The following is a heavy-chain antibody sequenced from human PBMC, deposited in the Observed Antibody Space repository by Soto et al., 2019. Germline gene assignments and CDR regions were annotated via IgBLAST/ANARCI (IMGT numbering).Heavy chain of an antibody. Sequence: ASVKVSCKASGSTFTTNDINWVRQAAGQGLEWMGWMSPNSGDTGYAQKFQGRVTMTRNSSISTAYMELSSLRYEDTAVYFCARGPDYDHSSQKRRYYYYDFDVWGQGTAVTVSS. CDR3: ARGPDYDHSSQKRRYYYYDFDV. CDR2: MSPNSGDT. V-gene: IGHV1-8*01. CDR1: GSTFTTND. D-gene: IGHD4-17*01. J-gene: IGHJ6*02.